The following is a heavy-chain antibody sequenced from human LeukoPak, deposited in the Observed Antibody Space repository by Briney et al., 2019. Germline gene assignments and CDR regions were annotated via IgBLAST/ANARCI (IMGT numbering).Heavy chain of an antibody. CDR2: INHSGST. Sequence: PSETLSLTCAVYGGSFSGYYWSWIRQPPGKGLEWIGEINHSGSTNYNPSLKSRVTISVDTSKNQFSLKLSSVTAADTAVYYCARGGYSNFDYWGQGTLVTVSS. CDR1: GGSFSGYY. D-gene: IGHD4-11*01. CDR3: ARGGYSNFDY. V-gene: IGHV4-34*01. J-gene: IGHJ4*02.